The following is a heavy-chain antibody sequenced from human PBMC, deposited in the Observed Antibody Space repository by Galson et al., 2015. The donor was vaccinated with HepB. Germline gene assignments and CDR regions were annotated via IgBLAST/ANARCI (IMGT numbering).Heavy chain of an antibody. J-gene: IGHJ5*02. Sequence: TLSLTCTVSGGSISSGSYYWSWIRQPAGKGLEWIGRIYTSGSTNYNPSLKSRVTISVDTSKNQFSLKLSSVTAADTAVYYCARQDIVVVVAATRHAWFDPWGQGTLVTVSS. CDR2: IYTSGST. V-gene: IGHV4-61*02. CDR1: GGSISSGSYY. CDR3: ARQDIVVVVAATRHAWFDP. D-gene: IGHD2-15*01.